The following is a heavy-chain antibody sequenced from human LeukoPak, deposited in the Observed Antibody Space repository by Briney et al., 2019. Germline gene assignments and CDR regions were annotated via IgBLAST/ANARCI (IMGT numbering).Heavy chain of an antibody. D-gene: IGHD6-19*01. J-gene: IGHJ4*02. V-gene: IGHV1-69*04. CDR1: GGTFSSYA. CDR3: ARDSSPQWLVRDYFDY. CDR2: IILILGIA. Sequence: SVKVSCKASGGTFSSYAISWVRQAPGQGPEWMGRIILILGIANYAQKFQGRVTITADKSTSTAYMELSSLRSEDTAVYYCARDSSPQWLVRDYFDYWGQGTLVTVSS.